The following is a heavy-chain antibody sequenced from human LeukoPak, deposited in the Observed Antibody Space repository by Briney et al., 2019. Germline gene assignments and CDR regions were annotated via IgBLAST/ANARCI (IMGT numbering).Heavy chain of an antibody. CDR2: IYYSGST. V-gene: IGHV4-31*03. Sequence: SETLSLTCTVSGGSTSSGGYYWSWIRQHPGKGLEWIGYIYYSGSTYYNPSLKSRVTISVDTSKKQFALKLSSVTAADTAVYYCARGNYDFWSGTTNYYFDYWGQGTLVTVSS. CDR1: GGSTSSGGYY. CDR3: ARGNYDFWSGTTNYYFDY. J-gene: IGHJ4*02. D-gene: IGHD3-3*01.